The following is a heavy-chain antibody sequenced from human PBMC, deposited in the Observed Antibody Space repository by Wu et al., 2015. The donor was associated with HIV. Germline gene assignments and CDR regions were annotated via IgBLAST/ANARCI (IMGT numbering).Heavy chain of an antibody. CDR2: ISTYNGNT. Sequence: QVQLVQSGTEVKKPGASVKVSCKASGYTFNRYGISWVRQAPGQGLEWMGWISTYNGNTNYAQKLQGRVTMTTATSTSTVYMVLRSLRSDDTAMYYCARGPDHYYDSSVYYSYWGQGTLVTVSS. V-gene: IGHV1-18*01. CDR3: ARGPDHYYDSSVYYSY. D-gene: IGHD3-22*01. J-gene: IGHJ4*02. CDR1: GYTFNRYG.